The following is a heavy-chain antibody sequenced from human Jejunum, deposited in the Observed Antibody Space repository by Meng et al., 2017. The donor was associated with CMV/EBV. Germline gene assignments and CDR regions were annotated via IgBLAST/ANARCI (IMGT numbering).Heavy chain of an antibody. CDR3: AKQGDPSAYFFDF. D-gene: IGHD3-10*01. J-gene: IGHJ4*02. V-gene: IGHV3-48*03. Sequence: SVFTFNYDEMNWVRQAPGKGLEWVSYITGSGTPIYYADSVKGRFTISRDDTKNSLYLQMNSLRDDDTAIYYCAKQGDPSAYFFDFWGEGTMVTVSS. CDR2: ITGSGTPI. CDR1: VFTFNYDE.